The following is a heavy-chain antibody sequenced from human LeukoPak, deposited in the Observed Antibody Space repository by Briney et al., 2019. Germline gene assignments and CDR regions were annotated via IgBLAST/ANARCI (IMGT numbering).Heavy chain of an antibody. D-gene: IGHD3-22*01. Sequence: GGSLRLSCAASGFTFSDYYMSWIRQAPGKGLEWVSYISSSSSYTNYADSVKGRFTISRDNAKNSLYLQMNSLRDEDTAVYYCARASPSGYDYWGQGTPVTVSS. J-gene: IGHJ4*02. CDR3: ARASPSGYDY. V-gene: IGHV3-11*06. CDR1: GFTFSDYY. CDR2: ISSSSSYT.